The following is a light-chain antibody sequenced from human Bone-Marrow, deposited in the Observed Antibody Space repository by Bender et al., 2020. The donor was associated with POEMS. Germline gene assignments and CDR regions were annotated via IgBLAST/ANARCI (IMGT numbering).Light chain of an antibody. V-gene: IGLV3-1*01. CDR3: QSYDNSLSGYV. CDR1: KLGDKY. CDR2: QDT. Sequence: SYELTQPPSVSVSPGQTASITCSGDKLGDKYACWYQQKPGQSPVLVIFQDTKRPSGVPDRFSGSKSGTSASLVITGLQAEDEAEYYCQSYDNSLSGYVFGTATKVTVL. J-gene: IGLJ1*01.